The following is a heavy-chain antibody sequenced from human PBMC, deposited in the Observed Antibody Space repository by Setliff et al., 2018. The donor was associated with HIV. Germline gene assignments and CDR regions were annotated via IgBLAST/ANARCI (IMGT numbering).Heavy chain of an antibody. CDR3: ARDGCSSTSCYDY. J-gene: IGHJ4*02. D-gene: IGHD2-2*01. CDR2: ISSSGSTI. Sequence: GSLRLSCEASGFTFSDYYMGWIRQAPGKGLECVSYISSSGSTIYYADSVKGRFTISRDNAKNSLYLQMNSLRAEDTAVYYCARDGCSSTSCYDYWGQGTLVTVS. CDR1: GFTFSDYY. V-gene: IGHV3-11*04.